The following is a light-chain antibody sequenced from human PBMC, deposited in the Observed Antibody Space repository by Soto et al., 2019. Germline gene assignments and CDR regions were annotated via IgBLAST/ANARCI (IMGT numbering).Light chain of an antibody. CDR2: EVS. J-gene: IGKJ5*01. V-gene: IGKV2D-29*02. CDR1: QSLLHITGETF. Sequence: VVMTQTPLSLSVTPGQPASISCKSSQSLLHITGETFLFWYLQKPGQSPQLLIYEVSTRVSGVPDRFSGSGSGTDFTLEISRVETDDVGIYYCMQSTQLPPTFGKGTRLEIK. CDR3: MQSTQLPPT.